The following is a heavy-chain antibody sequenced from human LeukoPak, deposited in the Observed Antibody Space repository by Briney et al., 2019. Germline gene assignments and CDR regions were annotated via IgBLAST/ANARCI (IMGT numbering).Heavy chain of an antibody. D-gene: IGHD4-17*01. J-gene: IGHJ4*02. V-gene: IGHV4-34*01. Sequence: PSETLSLTCAVYGGSFSGYYWSWIRQPPGKGLEWIGEINHSGSTNYNPSLKSRVTISVDTSKNQFTLKVSSVTAADTAVYYCARDRYGETFDYWGQGILVTVSS. CDR1: GGSFSGYY. CDR2: INHSGST. CDR3: ARDRYGETFDY.